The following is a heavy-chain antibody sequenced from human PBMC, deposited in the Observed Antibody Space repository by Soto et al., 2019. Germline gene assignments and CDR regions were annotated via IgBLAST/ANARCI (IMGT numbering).Heavy chain of an antibody. D-gene: IGHD6-13*01. CDR1: GFTFSSYS. CDR2: ISSSSSYI. V-gene: IGHV3-21*01. J-gene: IGHJ6*02. Sequence: ESGGGLVKPGGSLRLSCAASGFTFSSYSMNWVRQAPAKGLEWVSSISSSSSYIYYADSVKGRFTISRDNAKNSLYLQMNSLRAEDTAVYYCARDQLSSSWDYYYYYGMDVWGQGTTVTVSS. CDR3: ARDQLSSSWDYYYYYGMDV.